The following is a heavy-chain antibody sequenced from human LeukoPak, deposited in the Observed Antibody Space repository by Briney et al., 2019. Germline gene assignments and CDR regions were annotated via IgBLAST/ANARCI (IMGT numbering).Heavy chain of an antibody. CDR3: ARVTGARTTSSFDY. V-gene: IGHV3-30-3*01. CDR1: GFTFSSYA. D-gene: IGHD4-17*01. CDR2: ISYDGSNK. J-gene: IGHJ4*02. Sequence: PGGSLRLSCAASGFTFSSYAMHWVRQAPGKGLEWVAVISYDGSNKYYADSVKGRFTTSRDNSKNTLYLQMNSLRAEDTAVYYCARVTGARTTSSFDYWGQGTLVTVSS.